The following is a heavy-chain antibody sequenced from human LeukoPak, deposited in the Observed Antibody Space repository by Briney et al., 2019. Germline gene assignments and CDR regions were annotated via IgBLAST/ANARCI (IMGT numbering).Heavy chain of an antibody. J-gene: IGHJ3*02. CDR2: IYYSGST. V-gene: IGHV4-59*01. D-gene: IGHD6-13*01. CDR1: GVSISSYY. CDR3: ARALQPGVYAFDI. Sequence: SETLSLTCTVSGVSISSYYWTWIRQPPGEGLEWIGYIYYSGSTNYNPSLKTRVTISVDTSKNQFSLKLSSVTAADTAVYYCARALQPGVYAFDIWGQGTMVTVSS.